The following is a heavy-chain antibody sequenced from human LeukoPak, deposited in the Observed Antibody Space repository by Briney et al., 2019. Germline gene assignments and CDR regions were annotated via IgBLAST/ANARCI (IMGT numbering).Heavy chain of an antibody. J-gene: IGHJ4*02. CDR3: AHRGSSGWDLIPFDY. Sequence: ESGPALVKPTQTLTLTCTFSGFSLSTTGMCVSWIRQPPGKALEWLARIDWDDDKYYSTSLKTRLTISKDTSKNQVVLTMTNMDPVDTATYYCAHRGSSGWDLIPFDYWGQGTLVTVSS. V-gene: IGHV2-70*12. CDR1: GFSLSTTGMC. D-gene: IGHD6-19*01. CDR2: IDWDDDK.